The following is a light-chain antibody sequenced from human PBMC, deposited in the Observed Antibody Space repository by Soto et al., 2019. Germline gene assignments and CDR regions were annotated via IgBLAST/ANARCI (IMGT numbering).Light chain of an antibody. J-gene: IGKJ1*01. CDR3: HQYCGSLQRT. V-gene: IGKV3-20*01. CDR1: QTIINTY. Sequence: PGERATLSCRASQTIINTYLAWYQLKPGRAPRLLIYGPSTRASDIPDRFNGSVSGTDFTLTINRLEPEDFAVYFCHQYCGSLQRTFGPGTKVEIK. CDR2: GPS.